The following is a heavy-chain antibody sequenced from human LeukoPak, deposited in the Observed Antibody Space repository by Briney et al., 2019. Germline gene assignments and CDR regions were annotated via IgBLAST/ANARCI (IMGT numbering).Heavy chain of an antibody. J-gene: IGHJ6*02. CDR1: GYTFTGYY. Sequence: ASVKVSCKASGYTFTGYYMHWVRQAPGQGLEWMGWISAYNGNTNYAQKLQGRVTMTTDTSTSTVYMELRSLRSDDTAVYYCAREGSHDILTGTFYYYYGMDVWGQGTTVTVSS. V-gene: IGHV1-18*04. D-gene: IGHD3-9*01. CDR3: AREGSHDILTGTFYYYYGMDV. CDR2: ISAYNGNT.